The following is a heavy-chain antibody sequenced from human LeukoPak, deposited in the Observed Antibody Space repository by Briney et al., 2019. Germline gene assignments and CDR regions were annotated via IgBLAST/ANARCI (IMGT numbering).Heavy chain of an antibody. CDR2: IDWDDDK. V-gene: IGHV2-70*01. J-gene: IGHJ5*02. Sequence: SGPALVKPTQTLTLTCSFSGFSLSTSGMCVSWIRQPPGKALEWLAPIDWDDDKYYSTSLKTRLTISKDTSKNQVVLTMTNMDPVDTATYYCARSRGYSYGSIRFDPWGRGTLVTVSS. CDR3: ARSRGYSYGSIRFDP. D-gene: IGHD5-18*01. CDR1: GFSLSTSGMC.